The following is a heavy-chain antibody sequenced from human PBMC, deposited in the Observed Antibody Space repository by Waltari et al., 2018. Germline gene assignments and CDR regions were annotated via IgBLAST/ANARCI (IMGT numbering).Heavy chain of an antibody. CDR2: CSAIGGT. CDR1: GDSINSGTFY. CDR3: AKGAGPPWFDP. V-gene: IGHV4-61*02. Sequence: QVQLQESGPGLVKPSQTLSLTCTVSGDSINSGTFYWSWIRQPAGKGMEWIGRCSAIGGTDYNPSLKIRVTISVDTSKNHFSLKLTSVTAADTAVYYCAKGAGPPWFDPWGQGTLVTVSS. J-gene: IGHJ5*02.